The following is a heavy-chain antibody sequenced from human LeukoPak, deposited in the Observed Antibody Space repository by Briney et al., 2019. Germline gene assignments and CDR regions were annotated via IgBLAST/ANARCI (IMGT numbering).Heavy chain of an antibody. CDR1: GFTFYDNG. CDR2: INWNAGST. J-gene: IGHJ4*02. V-gene: IGHV3-20*04. D-gene: IGHD2-15*01. CDR3: ARDDCSGGSCYFDY. Sequence: GGSLRLSCAASGFTFYDNGMSWVRQAPGKGLGWVSGINWNAGSTGYADSVKGRFTISRDNAKNSLYLQMNSLRAEDTALYYCARDDCSGGSCYFDYWGQGTLVTVSS.